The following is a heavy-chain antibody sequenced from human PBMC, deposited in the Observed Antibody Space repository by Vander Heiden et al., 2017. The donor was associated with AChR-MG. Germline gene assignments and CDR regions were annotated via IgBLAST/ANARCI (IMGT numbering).Heavy chain of an antibody. V-gene: IGHV3-7*01. D-gene: IGHD2-15*01. CDR3: ARDGKRYWSGGSCSPGRD. J-gene: IGHJ4*02. CDR2: IKQDGSEK. CDR1: GFTFSSYW. Sequence: EVQLVESGGGLVQPGGSLRLSCAASGFTFSSYWMSWVRQAPGTGLEWVANIKQDGSEKYYVESLKGRVTIPRDKAKNPLYSQMNSLRAEETAVYYCARDGKRYWSGGSCSPGRDWGQGTLVTVSS.